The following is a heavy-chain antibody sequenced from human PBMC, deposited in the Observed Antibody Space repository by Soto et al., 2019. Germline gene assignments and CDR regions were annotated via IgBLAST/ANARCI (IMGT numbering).Heavy chain of an antibody. CDR1: GFTFSSYA. Sequence: GGSLRLSCAASGFTFSSYAMHWVRQAPGKGLEWVAVISYDGSNKYYADSVKGRFTISRDNSKNTLYLQMNSLRAEDTAVYYYARVYYDFWSGYYRWDYYYYYGMDVWGQGTTVTVSS. D-gene: IGHD3-3*01. CDR3: ARVYYDFWSGYYRWDYYYYYGMDV. CDR2: ISYDGSNK. J-gene: IGHJ6*02. V-gene: IGHV3-30-3*01.